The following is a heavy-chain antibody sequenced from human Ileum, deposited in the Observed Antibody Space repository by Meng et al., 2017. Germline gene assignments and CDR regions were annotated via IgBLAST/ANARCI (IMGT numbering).Heavy chain of an antibody. CDR1: GFTFSDRW. CDR3: TTFYAGY. CDR2: IQSKADGGTT. Sequence: EVELVEFGGGFVKPGGYLRLSCAASGFTFSDRWMTWVRQAPGKGLEWVGHIQSKADGGTTDYAAPVKGRFTISRDDSKSTLYLQMNSLKTEDTAVYYCTTFYAGYWGQGTLVTVSS. V-gene: IGHV3-15*01. J-gene: IGHJ4*02. D-gene: IGHD3-16*01.